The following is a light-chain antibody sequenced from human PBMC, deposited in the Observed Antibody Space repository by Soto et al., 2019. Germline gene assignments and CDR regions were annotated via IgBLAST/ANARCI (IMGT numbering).Light chain of an antibody. V-gene: IGLV2-23*01. CDR2: EGI. Sequence: QSALTQPASVSGSPGQSITISCTGTSSDVGSGNVVSWYQHYPGKAPQLIIYEGIKRPSGVSSRFSGSKSGNTASLTISGLQAEDEAEYYCCSHAGRNTYVFGTGSKLTVL. J-gene: IGLJ1*01. CDR3: CSHAGRNTYV. CDR1: SSDVGSGNV.